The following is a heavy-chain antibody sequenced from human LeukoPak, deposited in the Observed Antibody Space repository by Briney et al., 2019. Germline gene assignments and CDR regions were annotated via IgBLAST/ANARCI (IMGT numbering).Heavy chain of an antibody. CDR2: IYYRGST. Sequence: PSETLSLTCTVSGGSISNYYWSWIRQPPGKGLEWIGYIYYRGSTNYNPSLKSRVTISVDTSKNQFSLKLSSVTAADTAVYYCARRRGSYVDYWGQGTLVTVSS. CDR1: GGSISNYY. CDR3: ARRRGSYVDY. J-gene: IGHJ4*02. D-gene: IGHD3-16*01. V-gene: IGHV4-59*08.